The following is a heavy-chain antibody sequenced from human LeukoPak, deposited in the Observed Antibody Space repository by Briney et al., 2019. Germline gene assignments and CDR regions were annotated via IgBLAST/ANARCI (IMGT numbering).Heavy chain of an antibody. CDR2: ISAYNGNT. D-gene: IGHD3-10*01. V-gene: IGHV1-18*04. J-gene: IGHJ5*02. CDR1: GYTFTGYY. CDR3: ARCLFITMVRGVNWFDP. Sequence: ASVKVSCKASGYTFTGYYMHWVRQAPGQGLEWMGWISAYNGNTNYAQKLQGRVTMTTDTSTSTAYMELRSLRSDDTAVYYCARCLFITMVRGVNWFDPWGQGTLVTVSS.